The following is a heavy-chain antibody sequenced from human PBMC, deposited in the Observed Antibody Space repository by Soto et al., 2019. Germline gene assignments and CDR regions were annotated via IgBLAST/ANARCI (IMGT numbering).Heavy chain of an antibody. CDR1: GYTFTSYD. V-gene: IGHV1-8*01. CDR3: ARERTGTTSMDV. D-gene: IGHD1-1*01. CDR2: MNPNSGNT. Sequence: GSVEGSRKASGYTFTSYDFNWVRPATGQGLEWMGWMNPNSGNTGYAQKFRGRVTMTRNTSISTAYMELSSLRSEDTAVYYCARERTGTTSMDVWGQGTTVTVSS. J-gene: IGHJ6*02.